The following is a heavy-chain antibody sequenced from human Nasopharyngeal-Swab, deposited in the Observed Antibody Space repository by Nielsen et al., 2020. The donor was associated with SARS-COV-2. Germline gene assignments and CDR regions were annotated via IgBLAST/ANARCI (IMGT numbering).Heavy chain of an antibody. Sequence: SETLSLTCTVSGGSISSSSYYWGWIRQPPGKGLEWIGSIYYSGSTYYNPSLKSRVTISADTSKNQFSLKLSSVTAADTAVYYCARHALSGGCYYPDAFDIWGQGTMVTVSS. D-gene: IGHD1-26*01. CDR1: GGSISSSSYY. J-gene: IGHJ3*02. V-gene: IGHV4-39*01. CDR3: ARHALSGGCYYPDAFDI. CDR2: IYYSGST.